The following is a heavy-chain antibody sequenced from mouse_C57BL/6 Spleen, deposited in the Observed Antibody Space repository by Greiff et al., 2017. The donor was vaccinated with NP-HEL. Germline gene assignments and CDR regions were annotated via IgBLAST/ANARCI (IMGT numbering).Heavy chain of an antibody. CDR1: GCRLESYG. V-gene: IGHV10-1*01. Sequence: EVKLVESGVGWVQPKGALKVDCAAAGCRLESYGSNLVGEVPGKCLEVVARIRSESEPYATYYADSVKDRFTISRDDSESMLYLQMNNLKTEDTAMYYCVRPLYDGYYSAWFAYWGQGTLVTVSA. D-gene: IGHD2-3*01. J-gene: IGHJ3*01. CDR2: IRSESEPYAT. CDR3: VRPLYDGYYSAWFAY.